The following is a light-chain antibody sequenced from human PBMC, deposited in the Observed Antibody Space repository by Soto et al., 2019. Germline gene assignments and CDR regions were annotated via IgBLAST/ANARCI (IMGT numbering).Light chain of an antibody. CDR2: DGS. J-gene: IGKJ1*01. CDR3: QHYNSYSWT. Sequence: DGQVTQSASTLSSSLVYRATITCRAGQTVTGWLAWYHQKPGKAPKLLISDGSILKSGVPSRFNGSGSGTEFTLTINSLQPDDFATYYCQHYNSYSWTFGPGTKVDIK. CDR1: QTVTGW. V-gene: IGKV1-5*01.